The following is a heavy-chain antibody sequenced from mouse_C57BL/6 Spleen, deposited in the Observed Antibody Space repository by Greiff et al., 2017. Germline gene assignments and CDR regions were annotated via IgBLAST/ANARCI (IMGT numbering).Heavy chain of an antibody. J-gene: IGHJ1*03. V-gene: IGHV3-1*01. CDR3: ARDSHYGSHWYFDV. D-gene: IGHD1-1*01. CDR2: ISYSGST. CDR1: GYSITSGYD. Sequence: EVQLQQSGPGMVKPSQSLSLTCTVTGYSITSGYDWHWIRHFPGNKLEWMGYISYSGSTNYNPSLKSRISITHDTSKNHFFLKLNSVTTEDTATYYCARDSHYGSHWYFDVWGTGTTVTVSS.